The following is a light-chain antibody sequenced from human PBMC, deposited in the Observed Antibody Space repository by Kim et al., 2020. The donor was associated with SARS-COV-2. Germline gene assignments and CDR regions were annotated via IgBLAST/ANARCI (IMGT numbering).Light chain of an antibody. Sequence: PGERATLSCRASQSVSSYLAWYQQKPDQAPRLLIYDASNRATGIPARFSGSGSGTDSTLTISSLEPEDFAVYYCQQRGYWPATFGPGTKVDIK. CDR1: QSVSSY. V-gene: IGKV3-11*01. CDR2: DAS. J-gene: IGKJ3*01. CDR3: QQRGYWPAT.